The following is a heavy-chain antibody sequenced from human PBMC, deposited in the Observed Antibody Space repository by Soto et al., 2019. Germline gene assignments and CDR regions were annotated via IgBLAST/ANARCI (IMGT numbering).Heavy chain of an antibody. CDR3: ASDLRIVGAGEFEY. CDR2: VTAGGTT. Sequence: PGGSLSLSCVASVFTFSTAWLGWVRQAPGKGLEWVGHVTAGGTTYYGAPLKGILTISRDDSKKTVYLQRNSLKTEDTAVYYCASDLRIVGAGEFEYWGQGDWVPVPS. J-gene: IGHJ4*02. V-gene: IGHV3-15*01. CDR1: VFTFSTAW. D-gene: IGHD1-26*01.